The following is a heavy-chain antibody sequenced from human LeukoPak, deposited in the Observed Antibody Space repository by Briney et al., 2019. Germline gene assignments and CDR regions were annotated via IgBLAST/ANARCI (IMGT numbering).Heavy chain of an antibody. CDR3: ARDCSGGSCYGSIDY. D-gene: IGHD2-15*01. J-gene: IGHJ4*02. CDR2: INPSGGST. V-gene: IGHV1-46*01. CDR1: GYTFTSYD. Sequence: ASVKVSCKASGYTFTSYDINWVRQAPGQGLEWMGIINPSGGSTSYAQKFQGRVTMTRDTSTSTVYMELSSLRSEDTAVYYCARDCSGGSCYGSIDYWGQGTLVTVSS.